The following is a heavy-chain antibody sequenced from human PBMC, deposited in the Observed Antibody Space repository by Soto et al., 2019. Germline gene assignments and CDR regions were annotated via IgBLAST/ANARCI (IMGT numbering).Heavy chain of an antibody. V-gene: IGHV1-46*01. J-gene: IGHJ4*02. CDR2: INPASGST. CDR3: ARVLAAGDH. D-gene: IGHD6-25*01. Sequence: QVQLGQSGAEVKKPGASVKLSCRTSGYTFTHYYIHWVRQAPGQGLEWLAIINPASGSTNYAQDFLGIVTLTMDTSTTTVYMELSGLRAEDTAIFYCARVLAAGDHWGQGTLFTVSS. CDR1: GYTFTHYY.